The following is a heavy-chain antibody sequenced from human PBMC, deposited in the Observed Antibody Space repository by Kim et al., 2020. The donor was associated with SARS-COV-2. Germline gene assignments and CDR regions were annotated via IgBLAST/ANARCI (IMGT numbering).Heavy chain of an antibody. CDR2: IYDNETT. V-gene: IGHV4-59*13. D-gene: IGHD3-10*02. J-gene: IGHJ4*02. Sequence: SETLSLTCTVSGGSTSRYYLSWIRQPPGKGLEWLGYIYDNETTKTNPSLKSRVTLSVDTSKTQFSLKLRSVTAADSAVYFCARGKGISLMYYFDYWGQGALVTVSS. CDR3: ARGKGISLMYYFDY. CDR1: GGSTSRYY.